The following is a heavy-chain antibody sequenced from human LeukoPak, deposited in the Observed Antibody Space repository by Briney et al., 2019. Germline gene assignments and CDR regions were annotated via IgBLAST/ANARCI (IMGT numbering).Heavy chain of an antibody. CDR2: ISYDGSNK. CDR3: AKDNGGNLDY. Sequence: GRSLRLSCAASGFTFSSYGMHWVRQAPGKGLEWVAVISYDGSNKYYADSVKGRFTISRDNSKNTLYLQMNSLRAEDTAVYYCAKDNGGNLDYWGQGTPVTVSS. CDR1: GFTFSSYG. J-gene: IGHJ4*02. D-gene: IGHD4-23*01. V-gene: IGHV3-30*18.